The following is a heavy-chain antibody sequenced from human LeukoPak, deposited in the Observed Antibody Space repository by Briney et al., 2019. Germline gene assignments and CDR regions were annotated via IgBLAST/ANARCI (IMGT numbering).Heavy chain of an antibody. CDR3: ARLLFRGYSYGDGPYYYCMDV. CDR2: ISCSGGST. Sequence: PGGSLRLSCGTSGFSFSDYGMHWVRQAPGRGLEWVSAISCSGGSTYYADSVKGRFTVSRDNSKNTLYLQMNSLRAEDTAVYYCARLLFRGYSYGDGPYYYCMDVWGKGTTVTVSS. J-gene: IGHJ6*03. CDR1: GFSFSDYG. V-gene: IGHV3-23*01. D-gene: IGHD5-18*01.